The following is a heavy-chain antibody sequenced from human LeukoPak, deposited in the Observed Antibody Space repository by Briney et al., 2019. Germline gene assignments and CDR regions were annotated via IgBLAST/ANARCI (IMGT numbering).Heavy chain of an antibody. V-gene: IGHV4-39*01. CDR3: ARHPANSYDSTGYLNVFDI. CDR1: GGPISSRSFY. D-gene: IGHD3-22*01. J-gene: IGHJ3*02. Sequence: SETLSLTCTVSGGPISSRSFYWGWIRQPPGKGLEWIGSIYYSGSTYYNPSLKNRVTISVDMSKNQFSLKMTSVTAADTAVYYCARHPANSYDSTGYLNVFDIWGQGTMVTVSS. CDR2: IYYSGST.